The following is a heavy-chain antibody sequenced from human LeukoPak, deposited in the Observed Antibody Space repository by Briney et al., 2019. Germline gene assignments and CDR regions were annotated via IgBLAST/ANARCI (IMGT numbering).Heavy chain of an antibody. CDR3: AREMRPATTTLVAN. CDR1: GYIFTGYY. D-gene: IGHD1-1*01. V-gene: IGHV1-2*02. CDR2: INPNSGNT. Sequence: GASVTVSFKASGYIFTGYYIHWVRQAPGQGLEWMGFINPNSGNTNYAQKFQGRVTMTSDTSISTAYMELSSLTSDDTAVYYCAREMRPATTTLVANWGQGTLVTVSS. J-gene: IGHJ4*02.